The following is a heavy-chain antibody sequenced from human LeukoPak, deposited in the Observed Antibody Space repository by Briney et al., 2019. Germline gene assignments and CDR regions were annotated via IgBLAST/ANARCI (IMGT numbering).Heavy chain of an antibody. CDR2: ISPYNGNT. J-gene: IGHJ4*02. CDR1: GYTFTSYG. D-gene: IGHD3-22*01. Sequence: ASVKVSCKASGYTFTSYGISWVRQAPGQGLEWMGWISPYNGNTNYAQKLQGRVTMTTDTSTSTAYMELRSLRSDDTAVYYCAILNSSGYYYSYYYFDYWGQGTLVTVSS. V-gene: IGHV1-18*01. CDR3: AILNSSGYYYSYYYFDY.